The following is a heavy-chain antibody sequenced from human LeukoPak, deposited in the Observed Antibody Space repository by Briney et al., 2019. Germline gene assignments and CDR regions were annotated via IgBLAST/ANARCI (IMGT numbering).Heavy chain of an antibody. D-gene: IGHD6-19*01. V-gene: IGHV3-23*01. CDR1: GFTFSSYA. J-gene: IGHJ4*02. CDR3: AKSSGRSATSKYYFDY. CDR2: ISGSGGST. Sequence: GGSLRLSCAASGFTFSSYAMSWVRQAPGKGLEWVSAISGSGGSTYYADSVKGRFTISRDNSKNTLYLQMNSLRAEDTAVYYCAKSSGRSATSKYYFDYWGQGSLVTVSS.